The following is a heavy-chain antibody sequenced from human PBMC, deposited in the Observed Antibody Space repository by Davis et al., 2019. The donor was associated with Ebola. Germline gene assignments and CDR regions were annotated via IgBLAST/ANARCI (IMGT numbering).Heavy chain of an antibody. V-gene: IGHV5-51*01. CDR2: IYPGDSDT. CDR3: ATPSPYCTGGTCYYGMDV. CDR1: GYKFNSNW. J-gene: IGHJ6*02. Sequence: GESLKISCKGSGYKFNSNWIGWVRQMPGKGLECMWIIYPGDSDTRYSPSFQGQVTIPADKSISTAYLQWSSLKASDTAMYYCATPSPYCTGGTCYYGMDVWGQGTTVTVSS. D-gene: IGHD2-8*02.